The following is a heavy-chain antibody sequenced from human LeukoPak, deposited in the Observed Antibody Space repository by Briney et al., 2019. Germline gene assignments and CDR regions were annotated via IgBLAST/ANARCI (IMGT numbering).Heavy chain of an antibody. CDR1: GGSFSGYY. D-gene: IGHD6-19*01. CDR3: ARVAGIASY. CDR2: INHSGST. Sequence: SETLSLTCAVYGGSFSGYYWSWIRQPPGKGLAWIGEINHSGSTNYNPSLKSRVTISVDTSKNQFSLKLSSVTAADTAVYYCARVAGIASYWGQGTLVTVSS. J-gene: IGHJ4*02. V-gene: IGHV4-34*01.